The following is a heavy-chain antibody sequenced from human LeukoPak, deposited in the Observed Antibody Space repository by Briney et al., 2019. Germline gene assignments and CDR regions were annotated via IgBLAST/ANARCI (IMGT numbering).Heavy chain of an antibody. CDR1: GFTFSSYG. CDR3: AKFGGLLSDY. Sequence: GGSLRLSCAASGFTFSSYGMHWVRQAPGKGLEWVAVISYDGSNKYYADSVKGRFTISRDNSKNTLYLQMNSLRAGDTAVYYCAKFGGLLSDYWGQGTLVTVSS. D-gene: IGHD3-10*01. CDR2: ISYDGSNK. J-gene: IGHJ4*02. V-gene: IGHV3-30*18.